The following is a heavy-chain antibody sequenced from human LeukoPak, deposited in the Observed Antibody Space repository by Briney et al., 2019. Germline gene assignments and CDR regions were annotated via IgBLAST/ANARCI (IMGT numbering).Heavy chain of an antibody. J-gene: IGHJ4*02. CDR3: APFNPGDYGGFVY. V-gene: IGHV3-21*01. Sequence: GGSLRLSCAASGFTFSSYSMNWVRQAPGKGLEWVSSISISSSYIYYADSVKGRFAISRDNAENSLYLQMNSLRAEDTAVYHCAPFNPGDYGGFVYWGQGTLVTVSS. CDR1: GFTFSSYS. D-gene: IGHD4-17*01. CDR2: ISISSSYI.